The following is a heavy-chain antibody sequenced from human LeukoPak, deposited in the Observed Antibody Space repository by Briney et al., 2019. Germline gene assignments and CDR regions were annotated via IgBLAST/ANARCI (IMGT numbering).Heavy chain of an antibody. D-gene: IGHD3-10*01. V-gene: IGHV1-2*04. CDR3: ARGSGASGIYGMDV. CDR2: INPNSGGT. Sequence: ASVKVSCKASGYTFAGYYMHWVRQAPGQGLEWMGWINPNSGGTNYVQKFQGWVTMTRDTSISTAYMELSRLRSDDTAVYYCARGSGASGIYGMDVWGQGTTVTVSS. CDR1: GYTFAGYY. J-gene: IGHJ6*02.